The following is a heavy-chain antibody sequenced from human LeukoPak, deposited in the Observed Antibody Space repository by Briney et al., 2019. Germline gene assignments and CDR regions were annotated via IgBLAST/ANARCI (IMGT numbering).Heavy chain of an antibody. V-gene: IGHV4-38-2*02. CDR3: ARGILWFGDKGFDY. CDR1: GHSISSGYY. Sequence: KPSETLSLTCTVSGHSISSGYYWGWIRQPPGKGLEWIGSIYHSGSTYYNPSLKSRVTISVDTSKNQFSLKLSSVTAADTAVYYCARGILWFGDKGFDYWGQGTLVTVSS. J-gene: IGHJ4*02. CDR2: IYHSGST. D-gene: IGHD3-10*01.